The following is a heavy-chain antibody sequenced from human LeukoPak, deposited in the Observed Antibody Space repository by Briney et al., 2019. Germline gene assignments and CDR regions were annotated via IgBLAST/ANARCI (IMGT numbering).Heavy chain of an antibody. Sequence: PGGSLRLSCAASGFTFSSYAMSWVRQAPGKGLERVSAISGSGGSTYYADSVKGRFTISRDNAKNTLYLQMNSLRAEDTAVYYCAREKGTDSSSWYGYYYYGMDVWGQGTTVTVSS. CDR1: GFTFSSYA. CDR2: ISGSGGST. V-gene: IGHV3-23*01. J-gene: IGHJ6*02. CDR3: AREKGTDSSSWYGYYYYGMDV. D-gene: IGHD6-13*01.